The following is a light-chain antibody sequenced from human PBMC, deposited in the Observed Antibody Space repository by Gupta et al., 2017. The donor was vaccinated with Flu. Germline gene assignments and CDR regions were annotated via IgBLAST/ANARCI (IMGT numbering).Light chain of an antibody. CDR2: RNN. V-gene: IGLV1-47*01. Sequence: QSVLTQPPSASGPPGQRVTISCSGSSSNIGSDYVYWYQPLPGTAPKLLIFRNNQRPSGVPARFSGSKSGTSASLAISRLRAEDEADYYCAAWDASLSCQVFGGGTKLTVL. CDR3: AAWDASLSCQV. CDR1: SSNIGSDY. J-gene: IGLJ3*02.